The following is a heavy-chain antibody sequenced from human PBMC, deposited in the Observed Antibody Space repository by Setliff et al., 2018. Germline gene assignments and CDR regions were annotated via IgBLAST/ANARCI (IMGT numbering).Heavy chain of an antibody. CDR1: GYTFTSYG. J-gene: IGHJ4*02. D-gene: IGHD3-22*01. Sequence: ASVKVSCKASGYTFTSYGISWVRQAPGQGLEWMGWISAYNGDTNYAQKLQGRVTMTTDTSTSTAYMELSSLRSEDTAVYYCARGTYDYYDSSGYYFVDYWGQGTLVTVSS. V-gene: IGHV1-18*01. CDR3: ARGTYDYYDSSGYYFVDY. CDR2: ISAYNGDT.